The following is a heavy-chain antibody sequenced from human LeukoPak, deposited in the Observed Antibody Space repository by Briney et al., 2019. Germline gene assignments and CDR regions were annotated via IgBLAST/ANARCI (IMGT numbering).Heavy chain of an antibody. V-gene: IGHV1-46*01. J-gene: IGHJ4*02. D-gene: IGHD1-26*01. CDR2: INPSGGST. CDR3: ARDLSEHPRRSYYAKPQGLDY. CDR1: GYTFTSYY. Sequence: ASVKVSCKASGYTFTSYYMHWVRQAPGQGLEWMGIINPSGGSTSYAQKFQGRLTMTRDTSTSTVYMELSSLRSEDTAVYYCARDLSEHPRRSYYAKPQGLDYWGQGTLVTVSS.